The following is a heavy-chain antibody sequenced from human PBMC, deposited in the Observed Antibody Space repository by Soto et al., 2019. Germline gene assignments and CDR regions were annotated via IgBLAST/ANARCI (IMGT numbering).Heavy chain of an antibody. D-gene: IGHD1-1*01. V-gene: IGHV3-74*01. CDR1: RFTFSAYW. CDR2: ISDDGSTA. CDR3: ARGPRVSSTGTGAH. Sequence: GGSLRLSCAVSRFTFSAYWMHWVRQVPGKGLTWVSRISDDGSTATYADSVKGRFIISRDNAKNTLYLEMNTLRADDSGLYYCARGPRVSSTGTGAHWGRGTLVTVSS. J-gene: IGHJ4*02.